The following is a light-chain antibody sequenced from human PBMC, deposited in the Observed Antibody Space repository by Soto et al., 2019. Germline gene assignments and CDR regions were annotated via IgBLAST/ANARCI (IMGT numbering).Light chain of an antibody. CDR2: AAS. CDR3: QQSYSAPPLT. CDR1: QSISKY. Sequence: LQMTQSPSSLSASVGDRVTITCRASQSISKYLNWYQQKPGKAPKLLIYAASSLHSGVPSRFSGSGSGTDFTLTINSLQPEDFATYYCQQSYSAPPLTFGGGTNVEFK. V-gene: IGKV1-39*01. J-gene: IGKJ4*01.